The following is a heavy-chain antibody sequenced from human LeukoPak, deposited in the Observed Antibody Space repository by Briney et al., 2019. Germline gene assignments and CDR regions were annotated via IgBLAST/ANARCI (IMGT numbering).Heavy chain of an antibody. D-gene: IGHD6-13*01. CDR3: ASCRGSSWYEFDY. CDR2: IIPIFGTA. V-gene: IGHV1-69*06. J-gene: IGHJ4*02. Sequence: SVKVSCKASGGAFSSYAISWVRQAPGQGLEWMGGIIPIFGTANYAQKFQGRVTITADKSTSTAYMELSSLRSGDTAVYYCASCRGSSWYEFDYWGQGTLVTVSS. CDR1: GGAFSSYA.